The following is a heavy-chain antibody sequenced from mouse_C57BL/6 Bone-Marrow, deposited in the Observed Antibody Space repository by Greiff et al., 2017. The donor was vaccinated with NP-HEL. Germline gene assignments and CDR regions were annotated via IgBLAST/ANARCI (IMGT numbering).Heavy chain of an antibody. CDR2: INYDGSSN. J-gene: IGHJ1*03. D-gene: IGHD1-1*02. CDR3: ARRGGRDWYFDV. CDR1: GFTFSDYY. Sequence: EVQVVESEGGLVQPGSSMKLSCTASGFTFSDYYMAWVRQVPEKGLEWVANINYDGSSNYYLDSLKSRFIISRDNAKNILYLQMSSLKSEDTATYYCARRGGRDWYFDVWGTGTTVTVSS. V-gene: IGHV5-16*02.